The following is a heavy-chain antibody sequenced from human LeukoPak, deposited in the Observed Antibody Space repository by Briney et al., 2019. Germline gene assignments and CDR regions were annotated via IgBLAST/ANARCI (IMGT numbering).Heavy chain of an antibody. V-gene: IGHV3-74*01. D-gene: IGHD6-19*01. J-gene: IGHJ4*02. CDR2: INSDGSST. CDR3: ARAIAVAGRYYFDY. CDR1: GFTFSGYA. Sequence: GGSLRLSCAASGFTFSGYAMSWVRQAPGKGLVWVSRINSDGSSTSYADSVKGRFTISRDNAKNTLYLQMNSLRAEDTAVYYCARAIAVAGRYYFDYWGQGTLVTVSS.